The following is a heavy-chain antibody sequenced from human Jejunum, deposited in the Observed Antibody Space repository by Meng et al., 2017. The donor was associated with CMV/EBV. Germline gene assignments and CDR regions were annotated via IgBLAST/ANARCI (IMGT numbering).Heavy chain of an antibody. CDR1: GYIFNNYG. J-gene: IGHJ5*02. CDR2: ISAYNGNT. D-gene: IGHD5-12*01. V-gene: IGHV1-18*01. CDR3: ARNRPRGVATGANWFDP. Sequence: QVQLVWSGAEVKKPGVSVKVSCKASGYIFNNYGVSWVRQAPGQGPEWMGWISAYNGNTNYAQNFQGRFTMTTDTSTSTAYMELRSLRSDDTAVYYCARNRPRGVATGANWFDPWGQGTLVTVSS.